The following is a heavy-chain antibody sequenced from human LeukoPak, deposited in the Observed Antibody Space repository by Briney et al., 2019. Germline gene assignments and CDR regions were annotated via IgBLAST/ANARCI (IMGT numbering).Heavy chain of an antibody. Sequence: EASVTVSCKASGYTFTSYGISWVRQAPGQGLEWMGWISAYNGNTNYAQKLQGRVTMTTDTSTSTAYMELRSLRSDDTAVYYCARVVYYYDSSGYYRDAFDIWGQGTMVTVSS. CDR2: ISAYNGNT. D-gene: IGHD3-22*01. CDR1: GYTFTSYG. V-gene: IGHV1-18*01. CDR3: ARVVYYYDSSGYYRDAFDI. J-gene: IGHJ3*02.